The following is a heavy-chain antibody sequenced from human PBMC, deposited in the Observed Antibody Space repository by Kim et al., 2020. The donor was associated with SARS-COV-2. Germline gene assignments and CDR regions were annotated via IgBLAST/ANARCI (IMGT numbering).Heavy chain of an antibody. D-gene: IGHD3-10*01. J-gene: IGHJ5*02. V-gene: IGHV1-69*06. Sequence: SVKVSCKASGGTFSSYAISWVRQAPGQGLEWMGGIIPIFGTANYAQKFQGRVTITADKSTSTAYMELSSLRSEDTAVYYCARVSELLWFGEPGSRASWFDPWGQGTLVTVSS. CDR3: ARVSELLWFGEPGSRASWFDP. CDR2: IIPIFGTA. CDR1: GGTFSSYA.